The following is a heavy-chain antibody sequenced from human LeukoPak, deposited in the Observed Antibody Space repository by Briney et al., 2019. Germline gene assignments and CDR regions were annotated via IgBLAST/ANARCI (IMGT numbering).Heavy chain of an antibody. CDR1: GRSISSYY. Sequence: PSETLSLTCTVSGRSISSYYWSSIRQPPGKGLEWIGYIYDSGSTNYNPSLKSRVTISVDTSKNQFSLKVSSVTAADTAVYYCASLTTADAFDIWGQGTMVTVSS. J-gene: IGHJ3*02. CDR3: ASLTTADAFDI. D-gene: IGHD3-22*01. V-gene: IGHV4-59*01. CDR2: IYDSGST.